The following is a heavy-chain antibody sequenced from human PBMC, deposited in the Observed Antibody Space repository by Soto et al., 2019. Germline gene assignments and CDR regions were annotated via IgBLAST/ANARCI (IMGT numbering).Heavy chain of an antibody. CDR3: ARGAGDSGRPKVVGGYYYGMDV. V-gene: IGHV1-69*13. D-gene: IGHD1-26*01. J-gene: IGHJ6*02. CDR2: IIPIFGTA. Sequence: GASVKVSCKASGGTFSSYAISWVRQAPGQGLEWMGGIIPIFGTANYAQKLQGRVTITADESTSTAYMELSSLRSEDTAVYYCARGAGDSGRPKVVGGYYYGMDVWGQGTTVTVSS. CDR1: GGTFSSYA.